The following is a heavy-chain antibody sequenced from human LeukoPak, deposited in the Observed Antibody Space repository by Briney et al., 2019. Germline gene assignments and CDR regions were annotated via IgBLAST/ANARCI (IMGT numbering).Heavy chain of an antibody. D-gene: IGHD2-15*01. V-gene: IGHV4-4*07. CDR2: INTSGST. Sequence: SETVSLTRTLCGGSISSYYWSWIRQPAGKGLECIGRINTSGSTNYNPSLKTRVTITVHTSKNQFSLKLRSVTPTDTAVYYCARDLVVVVADNSFASSWFDPWGQGTLVTVS. J-gene: IGHJ5*02. CDR3: ARDLVVVVADNSFASSWFDP. CDR1: GGSISSYY.